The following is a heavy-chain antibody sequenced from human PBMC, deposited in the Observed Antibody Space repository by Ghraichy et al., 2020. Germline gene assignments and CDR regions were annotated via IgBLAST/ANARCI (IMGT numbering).Heavy chain of an antibody. D-gene: IGHD3-9*01. CDR1: GFTFSSYA. J-gene: IGHJ4*02. CDR3: ARESAFDILTGYFDY. V-gene: IGHV3-30*04. Sequence: GGSLRLSCAASGFTFSSYAMHWVRQAPGKGLEWVAVISYDGSNKYYADSVKGRFTISRDNSKNTLYLQMNSLRAEDTAVYYCARESAFDILTGYFDYWGQGTLVTVSS. CDR2: ISYDGSNK.